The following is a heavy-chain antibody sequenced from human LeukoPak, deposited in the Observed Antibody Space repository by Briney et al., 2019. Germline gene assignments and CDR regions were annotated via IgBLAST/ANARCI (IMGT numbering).Heavy chain of an antibody. CDR2: IKPDGTEK. Sequence: GGSLRLSCVASGFFFSNYWMSWVRQAPGKGREWVADIKPDGTEKYYVDSLKGRFTISRDNTKNSLYLQMSSLRVEDTAVYYCARGGNASWDYWGQGALVTVSS. CDR3: ARGGNASWDY. CDR1: GFFFSNYW. V-gene: IGHV3-7*01. J-gene: IGHJ4*02.